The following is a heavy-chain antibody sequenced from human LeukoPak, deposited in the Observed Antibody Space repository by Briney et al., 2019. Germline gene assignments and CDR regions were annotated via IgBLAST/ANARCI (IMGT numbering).Heavy chain of an antibody. CDR1: GGFFSGYY. V-gene: IGHV4-34*01. Sequence: PSETLSLTCAVYGGFFSGYYWSWIRQPPGKGLEWIGVINHSGSTNYNPSLKSRVTISVDTSKNQFSLKLSSVTAADTAVYYCARDGRGRCSSTSCYYGPWGQGTLVTVSS. CDR3: ARDGRGRCSSTSCYYGP. D-gene: IGHD2-2*01. CDR2: INHSGST. J-gene: IGHJ5*02.